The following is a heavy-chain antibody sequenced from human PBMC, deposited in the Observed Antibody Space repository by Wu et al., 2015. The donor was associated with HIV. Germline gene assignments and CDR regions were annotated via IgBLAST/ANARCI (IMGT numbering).Heavy chain of an antibody. CDR1: GYTLTESS. CDR2: INPNSGGT. V-gene: IGHV1-2*02. Sequence: QVQLVQSGAEVKKPGASVKVSCKVSGYTLTESSIHWVRQAPGQGLEWMGWINPNSGGTNYAQKFLGRVTMTRDTSISTAYMELSRLRSDDTAVYYCARDQGYYYYYGMDVWGQGTTVTVSS. J-gene: IGHJ6*02. CDR3: ARDQGYYYYYGMDV.